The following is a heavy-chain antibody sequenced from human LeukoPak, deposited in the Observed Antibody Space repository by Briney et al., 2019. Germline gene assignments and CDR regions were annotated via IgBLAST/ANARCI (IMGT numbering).Heavy chain of an antibody. V-gene: IGHV3-15*01. CDR2: IKSKTDGGTT. D-gene: IGHD2-21*02. CDR3: TTDIVVVTAIPDYWYFDL. J-gene: IGHJ2*01. Sequence: GGSLRLSCAASGFTFSNAWMSWVRQAPGKGLEWVGRIKSKTDGGTTDYAAPVEGRFTISRDDSKNTLYLQMNSLKTEDTAVYYCTTDIVVVTAIPDYWYFDLWGRGTLVTVSS. CDR1: GFTFSNAW.